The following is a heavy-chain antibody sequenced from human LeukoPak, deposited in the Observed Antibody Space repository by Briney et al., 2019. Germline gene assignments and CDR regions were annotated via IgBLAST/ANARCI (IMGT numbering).Heavy chain of an antibody. J-gene: IGHJ4*02. CDR1: GFNFSKHD. CDR2: IDFFGET. CDR3: AKDRRGNTAMVSD. Sequence: GGSLRLSCVASGFNFSKHDIHWVRQVTGKGLEWVSAIDFFGETHYSGSVKGRFTISRENVKNSLYLQMNNLRVGDTAIYYCAKDRRGNTAMVSDWGQGTLVTVSS. V-gene: IGHV3-13*01. D-gene: IGHD5-18*01.